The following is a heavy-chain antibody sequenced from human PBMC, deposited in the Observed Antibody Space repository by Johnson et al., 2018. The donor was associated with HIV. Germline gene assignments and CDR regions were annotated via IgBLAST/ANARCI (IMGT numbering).Heavy chain of an antibody. J-gene: IGHJ3*02. CDR1: GFTFSSYG. CDR2: IRYDGTSE. V-gene: IGHV3-30*02. CDR3: ARDRRGHLSWSSDAFDI. Sequence: QEKLVESGGGVVRPGGSLRLSCAASGFTFSSYGMHWVRQAPGKGLEWVAFIRYDGTSEYYADSVKGRFTISRDNSKNTLSLQMNSLRAEDTAVYYCARDRRGHLSWSSDAFDIWGQGTMVTVSS. D-gene: IGHD6-13*01.